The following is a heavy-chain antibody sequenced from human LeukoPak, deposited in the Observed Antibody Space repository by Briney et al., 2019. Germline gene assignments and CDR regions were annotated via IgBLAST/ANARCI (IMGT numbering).Heavy chain of an antibody. CDR1: GFTFSSYA. J-gene: IGHJ4*02. D-gene: IGHD6-6*01. CDR3: ARAPGSSFDY. V-gene: IGHV3-53*01. Sequence: GGSLRLSCAASGFTFSSYAMSWVRQAPGKGLEWVSVIYSGGSTYYADSVKGRFTISRDNSKNTLYLQMNSLRAEDTAVYYCARAPGSSFDYWGQGTLVTVSS. CDR2: IYSGGST.